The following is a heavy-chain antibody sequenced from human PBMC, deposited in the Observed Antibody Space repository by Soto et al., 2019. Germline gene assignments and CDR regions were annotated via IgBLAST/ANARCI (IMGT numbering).Heavy chain of an antibody. D-gene: IGHD1-7*01. CDR3: ARDDREAGTTYNWFDP. V-gene: IGHV3-33*01. CDR1: GFTFSSYG. J-gene: IGHJ5*02. Sequence: GGSLRLSCAASGFTFSSYGMHWVRQAPGKGLEWVAVIWYDGSNKYYADTVKGRFTISRDNSKNTLYLQMNSLRAEDTAVYYCARDDREAGTTYNWFDPWGQGTLVTVSS. CDR2: IWYDGSNK.